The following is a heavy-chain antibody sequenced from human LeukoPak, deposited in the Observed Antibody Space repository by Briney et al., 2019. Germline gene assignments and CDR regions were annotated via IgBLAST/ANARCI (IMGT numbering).Heavy chain of an antibody. CDR3: ARARGEIFGVVGLWSDY. J-gene: IGHJ4*02. D-gene: IGHD3-3*01. Sequence: PGGSPRLSCVASGFTFSSYEMNWVRQAPGKGLEWVSYISSSGSTIYYADSVKGRFTISRDNAKNSLYLQMNSLRAEDTAVYYCARARGEIFGVVGLWSDYWGQGTLVTVSS. CDR2: ISSSGSTI. V-gene: IGHV3-48*03. CDR1: GFTFSSYE.